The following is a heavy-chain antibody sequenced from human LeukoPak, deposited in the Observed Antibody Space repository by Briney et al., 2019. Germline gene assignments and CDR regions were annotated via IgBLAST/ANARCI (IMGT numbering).Heavy chain of an antibody. CDR2: IYYTGIT. V-gene: IGHV4-59*01. D-gene: IGHD3-10*01. CDR1: GGSITTYY. CDR3: ARGSGSGSYYYYFDY. J-gene: IGHJ4*02. Sequence: SETLSLTRTVSGGSITTYYWSWIRQPPGKGLEWIGYIYYTGITNYNPSLKSRVTISVDTSKNQFSLKLSSVTAADTAVYYCARGSGSGSYYYYFDYWGQGTLVTVSS.